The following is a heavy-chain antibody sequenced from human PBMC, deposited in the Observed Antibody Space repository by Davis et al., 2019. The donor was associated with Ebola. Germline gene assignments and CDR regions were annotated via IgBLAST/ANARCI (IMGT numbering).Heavy chain of an antibody. J-gene: IGHJ3*02. Sequence: GESLKTSCTSSEITLRDYAMYWVRQAPGKGLEWLTFKRYNEIKKYYADSVQGRFTVSRGDSSNTMFLQMDSLRGEDTAVYFCARESSHAFDIWGQGTFVTVSS. V-gene: IGHV3-30*02. CDR2: KRYNEIKK. CDR1: EITLRDYA. CDR3: ARESSHAFDI.